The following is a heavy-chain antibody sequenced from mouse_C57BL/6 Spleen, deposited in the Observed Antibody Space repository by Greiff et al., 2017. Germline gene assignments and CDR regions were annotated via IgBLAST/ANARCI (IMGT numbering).Heavy chain of an antibody. V-gene: IGHV1-15*01. J-gene: IGHJ2*01. CDR3: TRRRYDYAGDY. D-gene: IGHD2-4*01. Sequence: QVQLQQSGAELVRPGASVTLSCKASGYTFTDYEMHWVKQTPVHGLEWIGAIDPETGGTAYNQKFKGKAILTADKSSSTAYMELRSLTSEDSAVSYCTRRRYDYAGDYWGQGTTLTVSS. CDR1: GYTFTDYE. CDR2: IDPETGGT.